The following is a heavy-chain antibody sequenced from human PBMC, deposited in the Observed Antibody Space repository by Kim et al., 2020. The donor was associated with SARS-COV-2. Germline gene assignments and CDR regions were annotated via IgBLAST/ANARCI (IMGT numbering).Heavy chain of an antibody. D-gene: IGHD3-9*01. J-gene: IGHJ4*02. CDR1: GFTFSSYS. CDR3: ASSPNYDILTGLFDY. Sequence: GGSLRLSCAASGFTFSSYSMNWVRQAPGKGLEWVSSISSSSSYIYYADSVKGRFTISRDNAKNSLYLQMNSLRAEDTAVYYCASSPNYDILTGLFDYWGQGTLVTVSS. CDR2: ISSSSSYI. V-gene: IGHV3-21*01.